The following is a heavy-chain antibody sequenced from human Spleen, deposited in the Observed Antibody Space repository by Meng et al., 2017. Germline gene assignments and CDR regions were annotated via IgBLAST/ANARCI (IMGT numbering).Heavy chain of an antibody. CDR3: ARGPTTMAHDFDY. CDR2: INHSGST. Sequence: QVRRWGWGVGSLVPPEPLACTGVFCGGSFREYYWSWIRQPPGKGLEWIGEINHSGSTNSNPSLESRATISVDTSQNNLSLKLSSVTAADSAVYYCARGPTTMAHDFDYWGQGTLVTVSS. V-gene: IGHV4-34*01. D-gene: IGHD4-11*01. CDR1: GGSFREYY. J-gene: IGHJ4*02.